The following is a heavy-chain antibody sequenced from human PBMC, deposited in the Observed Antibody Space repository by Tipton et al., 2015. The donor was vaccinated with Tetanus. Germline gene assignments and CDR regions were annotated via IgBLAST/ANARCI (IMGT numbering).Heavy chain of an antibody. CDR1: GFIFSSYG. Sequence: SLRLSCAASGFIFSSYGIHWVRQAPGKGLEWVAVSWYDGTEKYYADSVKGRFTISRDNSKNTLYLQMNSLRAEDTAVYYCAREADCSGGSCFSGAFDNRGRGPQVTDSS. J-gene: IGHJ4*02. CDR2: SWYDGTEK. CDR3: AREADCSGGSCFSGAFDN. V-gene: IGHV3-33*01. D-gene: IGHD2-15*01.